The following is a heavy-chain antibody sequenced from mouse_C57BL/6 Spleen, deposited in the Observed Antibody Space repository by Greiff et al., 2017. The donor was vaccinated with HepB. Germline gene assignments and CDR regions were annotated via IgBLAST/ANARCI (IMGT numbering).Heavy chain of an antibody. CDR3: TRRQTAQAYYAMDY. CDR2: IDPETGGT. V-gene: IGHV1-15*01. Sequence: QVQLQQSGAELVRPGASVTLSCKASGYTFTDYEMHWVKQTPVHGLEWIGAIDPETGGTAYNQKFKGKAILTADKSSSTAYMELRSLTSEDSAVYYCTRRQTAQAYYAMDYWGQGTSVTVSS. CDR1: GYTFTDYE. D-gene: IGHD3-2*02. J-gene: IGHJ4*01.